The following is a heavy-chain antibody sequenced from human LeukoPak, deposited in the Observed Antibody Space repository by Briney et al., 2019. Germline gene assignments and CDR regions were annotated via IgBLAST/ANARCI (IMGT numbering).Heavy chain of an antibody. Sequence: PPETLPLTCTVSGGYIITSGHYWGWIRQPPGKGLEWIGSIYYTGVTSTNPFFRSRMSISVDTSKNQFSLNLTSVTAADAAVYYCARERSSSGGHSWFDPWGQGTLVTVSS. CDR2: IYYTGVT. J-gene: IGHJ5*02. D-gene: IGHD4-23*01. CDR3: ARERSSSGGHSWFDP. V-gene: IGHV4-39*07. CDR1: GGYIITSGHY.